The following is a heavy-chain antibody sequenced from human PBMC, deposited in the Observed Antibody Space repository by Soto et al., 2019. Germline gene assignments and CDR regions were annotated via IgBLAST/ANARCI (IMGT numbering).Heavy chain of an antibody. D-gene: IGHD3-3*02. Sequence: PGGSLRLSCAASGFTFTTWWMDWARQTPGKGLEWVANINQDGSQKNYVDSVKGRFTISRDNAKNSVYLQMTSLTAEDSALYYCSRSLSAWGQGTLVTVSS. CDR1: GFTFTTWW. J-gene: IGHJ5*02. CDR3: SRSLSA. V-gene: IGHV3-7*01. CDR2: INQDGSQK.